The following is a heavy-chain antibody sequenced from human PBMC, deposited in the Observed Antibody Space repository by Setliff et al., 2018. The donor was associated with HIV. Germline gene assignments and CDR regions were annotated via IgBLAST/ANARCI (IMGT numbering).Heavy chain of an antibody. J-gene: IGHJ4*02. V-gene: IGHV3-7*01. CDR2: IKQDGSEK. Sequence: GGSLRLSCAASGFTFSSYWMSWVRQAPGKGLEWVANIKQDGSEKYYVDSVKGRFTISRDNAKNSLYLQMNSLRAEDTAVYYRAREPSTVTTDYFDYWGQGTLVTVPS. CDR3: AREPSTVTTDYFDY. CDR1: GFTFSSYW. D-gene: IGHD4-17*01.